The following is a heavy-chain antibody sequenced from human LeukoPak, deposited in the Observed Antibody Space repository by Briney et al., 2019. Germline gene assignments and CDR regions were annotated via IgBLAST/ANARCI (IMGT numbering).Heavy chain of an antibody. J-gene: IGHJ4*02. D-gene: IGHD5-24*01. CDR1: GFSFSSYA. CDR3: AKAFKTGYNVDTLDY. Sequence: GGSLRLSCAASGFSFSSYAMTWARQAPVKGLEWVSAISGDGTRTYYADSVKGRFTISRDNSKNTLYLQMNSLRAEDTAVYYCAKAFKTGYNVDTLDYWGQGTLVTVSS. CDR2: ISGDGTRT. V-gene: IGHV3-23*01.